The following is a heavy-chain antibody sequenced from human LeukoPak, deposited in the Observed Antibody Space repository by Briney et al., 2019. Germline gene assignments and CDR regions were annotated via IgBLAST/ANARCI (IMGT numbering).Heavy chain of an antibody. CDR2: ISSSSSYI. D-gene: IGHD2-2*01. V-gene: IGHV3-21*01. J-gene: IGHJ4*02. Sequence: GGPLRLSCAASGFTFSSYSMNWVRQAPGKGLEWVSSISSSSSYIYYADSVKGRFTISRDNAKNSLYLQMNSLRAEDTAVYYCARGVGYCSSTSCYASPTDYWGQGTLVTVSS. CDR1: GFTFSSYS. CDR3: ARGVGYCSSTSCYASPTDY.